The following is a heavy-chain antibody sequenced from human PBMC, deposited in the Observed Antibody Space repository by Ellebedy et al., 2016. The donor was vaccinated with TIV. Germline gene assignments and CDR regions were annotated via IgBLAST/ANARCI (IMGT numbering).Heavy chain of an antibody. CDR2: INHSGST. CDR1: RGSFSGHY. CDR3: ARGLGPIGYCSSTSCYWDY. Sequence: SETLSLTXAVYRGSFSGHYWTWIRQPPGKGLEWIGEINHSGSTNYNPSLKSRVTISVDTSKNQFSLKLTSVTAADTAVYYCARGLGPIGYCSSTSCYWDYWGRGTLVTVSS. J-gene: IGHJ4*02. V-gene: IGHV4-34*01. D-gene: IGHD2-2*01.